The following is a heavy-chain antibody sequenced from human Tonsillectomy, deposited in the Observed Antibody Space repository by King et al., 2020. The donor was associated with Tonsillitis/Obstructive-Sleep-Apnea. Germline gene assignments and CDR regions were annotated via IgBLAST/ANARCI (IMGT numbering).Heavy chain of an antibody. V-gene: IGHV3-11*05. J-gene: IGHJ4*02. CDR3: ARMYGDYVEAFDY. CDR2: ISISSSYT. CDR1: GFTFSDYY. D-gene: IGHD4-17*01. Sequence: VQLVESGGGLVKPGGSLRLSCAASGFTFSDYYMSWIRQAPGKGLEWVSDISISSSYTNYADSVKGRFTISRDNAKNSLYLQMNSLRAEDTAVYYCARMYGDYVEAFDYWGQGTLVTVSS.